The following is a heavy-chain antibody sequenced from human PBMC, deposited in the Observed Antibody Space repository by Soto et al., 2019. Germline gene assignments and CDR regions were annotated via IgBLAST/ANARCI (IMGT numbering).Heavy chain of an antibody. Sequence: SETLSLTCTVSGGSISSSSYYWGWIRQPPGKGLEWIGSIYYSGSTYYNPSLKSRVTISVDTSKNQFSLKLSSVTAADTAVYYCASVEAGGSYFYYYYMDVWGKGTTVTVSS. CDR1: GGSISSSSYY. J-gene: IGHJ6*03. CDR3: ASVEAGGSYFYYYYMDV. D-gene: IGHD3-10*01. V-gene: IGHV4-39*01. CDR2: IYYSGST.